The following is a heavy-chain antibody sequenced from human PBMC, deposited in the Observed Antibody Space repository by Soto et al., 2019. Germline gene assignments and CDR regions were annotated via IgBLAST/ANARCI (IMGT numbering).Heavy chain of an antibody. CDR1: GFTFSDYY. Sequence: GGSLRLSCAASGFTFSDYYMSWIRQAPGKGLEWVSYISSSGSTIYYADSVKGRFTISRDNAKNSLYLQMNSLRAEDTVVYYCASDYQGSSSSGGAFDIWGQGTMVTVSS. CDR3: ASDYQGSSSSGGAFDI. CDR2: ISSSGSTI. D-gene: IGHD6-6*01. V-gene: IGHV3-11*01. J-gene: IGHJ3*02.